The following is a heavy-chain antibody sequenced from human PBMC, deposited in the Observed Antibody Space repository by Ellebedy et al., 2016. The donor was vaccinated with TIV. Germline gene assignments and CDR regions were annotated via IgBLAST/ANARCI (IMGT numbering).Heavy chain of an antibody. CDR2: IRSEAYSGTT. CDR1: GFNFADHA. Sequence: GGSLSLSXTASGFNFADHAMSWFRQAPGKGLEWVSFIRSEAYSGTTEYAASVKGRFTISRDDSRNIAYLQMNSLKIDDTAVYYCGKPLSTSGSYNGPWGQGTLVTVSS. CDR3: GKPLSTSGSYNGP. D-gene: IGHD1-26*01. V-gene: IGHV3-49*03. J-gene: IGHJ5*02.